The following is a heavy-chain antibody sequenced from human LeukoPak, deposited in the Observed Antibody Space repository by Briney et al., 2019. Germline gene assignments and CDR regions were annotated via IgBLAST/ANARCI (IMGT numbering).Heavy chain of an antibody. Sequence: GASVKVSCKASEYTFTNYYMHWVRQAPGQGLEWMGWISAYNGNTNYAQKLQGRVTMTTDTSTSTAYMELRSLRSDDTAVYYCARDKFGGSGSYFRSSSGSDPWGQGTLVTVSS. CDR1: EYTFTNYY. J-gene: IGHJ5*02. V-gene: IGHV1-18*04. CDR3: ARDKFGGSGSYFRSSSGSDP. CDR2: ISAYNGNT. D-gene: IGHD3-10*01.